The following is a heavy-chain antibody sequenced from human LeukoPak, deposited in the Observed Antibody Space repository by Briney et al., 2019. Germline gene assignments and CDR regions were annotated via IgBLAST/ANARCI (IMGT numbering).Heavy chain of an antibody. Sequence: GGSLRLSCAASGFTFSSYAMHWVRQAPGKGLEWVAVISYDRSNKYYADSVKGRFTISRDNSKNTLYLQMNSLRAKDTAVYYCAKNRGSYGGSWFDLWGQGTLVTVSS. CDR2: ISYDRSNK. CDR1: GFTFSSYA. D-gene: IGHD1-26*01. CDR3: AKNRGSYGGSWFDL. V-gene: IGHV3-30-3*02. J-gene: IGHJ5*02.